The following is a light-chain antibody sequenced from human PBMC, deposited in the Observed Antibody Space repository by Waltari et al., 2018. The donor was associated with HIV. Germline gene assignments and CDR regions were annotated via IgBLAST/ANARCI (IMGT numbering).Light chain of an antibody. J-gene: IGKJ1*01. CDR2: GSS. Sequence: IVLTQSPGAVAFSPGDKVTLSCRASQTVCQSSVAWYQQKPGQPPRLLIHGSSNRAAGIPGRFSGSGSGTDFTLTIARLGPEDFAIYYCQHFGGSSTFGQGTKVEVK. V-gene: IGKV3-20*01. CDR1: QTVCQSS. CDR3: QHFGGSST.